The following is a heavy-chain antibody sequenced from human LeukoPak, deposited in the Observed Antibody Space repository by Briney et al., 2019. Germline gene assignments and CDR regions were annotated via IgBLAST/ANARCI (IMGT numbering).Heavy chain of an antibody. V-gene: IGHV3-43D*04. D-gene: IGHD5-12*01. CDR3: AKGYSGYDYSEGGIDLDY. Sequence: PGGSLRLACAASGFTFDDYAMHWVRQAPGKGLEWVSLISWDGGSTYYADSVKGRFTISRDNSKNSLYLQMNSLRAEDTALYYCAKGYSGYDYSEGGIDLDYWGQGTLVTVSS. CDR2: ISWDGGST. CDR1: GFTFDDYA. J-gene: IGHJ4*02.